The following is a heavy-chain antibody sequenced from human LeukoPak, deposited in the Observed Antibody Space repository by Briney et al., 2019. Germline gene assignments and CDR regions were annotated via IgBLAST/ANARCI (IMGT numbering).Heavy chain of an antibody. J-gene: IGHJ4*02. V-gene: IGHV3-74*01. Sequence: PGGSLRLSCAASGFTFSTYWIHWVRQAPGKGLVWVSRINSDGSSATYADSVKGRFTISRDNAKNTVYLQMNSLRVEDTAVYFCTSRNGSGDYWGRGTPVTVSS. CDR2: INSDGSSA. CDR3: TSRNGSGDY. D-gene: IGHD3-10*01. CDR1: GFTFSTYW.